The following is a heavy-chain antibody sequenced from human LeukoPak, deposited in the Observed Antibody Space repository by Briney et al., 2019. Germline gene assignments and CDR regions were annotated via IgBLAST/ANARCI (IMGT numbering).Heavy chain of an antibody. D-gene: IGHD2-21*02. CDR3: ARTPPYCGGDCYYFDP. J-gene: IGHJ5*02. V-gene: IGHV4-28*05. Sequence: SDTLSLTCAVSGYSISSSNWWGWIRQPPGKGLEWIGYINYSGSIYYNPSLKSRVTMSVDTSKNQFSLKLSSVTAVDTAVYFCARTPPYCGGDCYYFDPWGQGTLVTVSS. CDR2: INYSGSI. CDR1: GYSISSSNW.